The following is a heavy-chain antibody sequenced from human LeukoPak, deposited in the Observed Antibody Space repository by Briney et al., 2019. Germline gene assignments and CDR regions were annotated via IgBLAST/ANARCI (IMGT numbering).Heavy chain of an antibody. V-gene: IGHV1-2*02. Sequence: ASVKVSCKTTGHNLSVYRVHWVRQAPGQGLEWMGWFNGNGGGTKYAQKFQGRVTMTTDTSTSTAYMELRSLRSGDTAVYYCARDLYYDFWSGQIYGMDVWGQGTTVTVSS. CDR3: ARDLYYDFWSGQIYGMDV. J-gene: IGHJ6*02. CDR1: GHNLSVYR. CDR2: FNGNGGGT. D-gene: IGHD3-3*01.